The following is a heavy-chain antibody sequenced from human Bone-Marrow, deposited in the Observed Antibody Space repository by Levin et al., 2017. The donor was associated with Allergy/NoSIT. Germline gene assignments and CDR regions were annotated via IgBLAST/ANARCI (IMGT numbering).Heavy chain of an antibody. CDR1: GFTFSSYS. V-gene: IGHV3-21*01. CDR2: ISSSSSYI. J-gene: IGHJ6*02. Sequence: GGSLRLSCAASGFTFSSYSMNWVRQAPGKGLEWVSSISSSSSYIYYADSVKGRFTISRDNAKNSLYLQMNSLRAEDTAVYYCARVIGYDSSGYYVGDYYYGMDVWGQGTTVTVSS. D-gene: IGHD3-22*01. CDR3: ARVIGYDSSGYYVGDYYYGMDV.